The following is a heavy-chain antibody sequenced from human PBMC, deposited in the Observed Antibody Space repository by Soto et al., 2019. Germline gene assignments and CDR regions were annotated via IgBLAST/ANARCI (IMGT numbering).Heavy chain of an antibody. V-gene: IGHV6-1*01. Sequence: SQTLSLTCAISGDSVSSSIAAWNWIRQSPSRGLEWLGRTYYRSKWYNDYAVSVKRRIIINPDTSKNQFTLQLYSVTPEDTAVYYCAREENNPNYDWFDPWGHGTLVTVSS. CDR2: TYYRSKWYN. J-gene: IGHJ5*02. CDR1: GDSVSSSIAA. CDR3: AREENNPNYDWFDP. D-gene: IGHD1-7*01.